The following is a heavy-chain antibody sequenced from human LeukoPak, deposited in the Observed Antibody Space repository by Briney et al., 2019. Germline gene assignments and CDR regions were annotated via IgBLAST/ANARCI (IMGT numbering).Heavy chain of an antibody. Sequence: SGTLSLTCAVSGGSISTNNWWSWVRQPPGKGLEWIGEIYHSGSTHYSPPLKSRVTISVDKSKNQFSLKLNSVTAADTAVYYCARRTTSAVTGDAFDIWGQGTMVTVSS. J-gene: IGHJ3*02. V-gene: IGHV4-4*02. CDR2: IYHSGST. CDR1: GGSISTNNW. CDR3: ARRTTSAVTGDAFDI. D-gene: IGHD1-14*01.